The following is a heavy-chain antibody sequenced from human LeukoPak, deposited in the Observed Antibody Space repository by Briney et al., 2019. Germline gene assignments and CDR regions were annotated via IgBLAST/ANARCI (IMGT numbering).Heavy chain of an antibody. V-gene: IGHV3-11*01. Sequence: GGSLRLSRAAPGFTFSDYYMSWIRQAPGKGLEWVSYISSSGSTIYYADSVKGRFTISRDNAKNSLYLQMNSLRAEDTAVYYCARESGSPHDAFDIWGQGTMVTVSS. CDR3: ARESGSPHDAFDI. CDR1: GFTFSDYY. CDR2: ISSSGSTI. J-gene: IGHJ3*02. D-gene: IGHD1-26*01.